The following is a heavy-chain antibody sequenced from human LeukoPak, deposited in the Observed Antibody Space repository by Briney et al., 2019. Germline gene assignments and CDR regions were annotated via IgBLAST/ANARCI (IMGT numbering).Heavy chain of an antibody. D-gene: IGHD6-13*01. CDR1: GFTFSSYW. J-gene: IGHJ4*02. Sequence: PGGSLRLSCAASGFTFSSYWMSWVRQAPGKGLEWVSGISGSGGSTYYADSVKGRFTISRDNSKNTLFLQMNGLRAEDTALYYCAKDRSSGWYGFDNWGQGTLVTVSS. V-gene: IGHV3-23*01. CDR2: ISGSGGST. CDR3: AKDRSSGWYGFDN.